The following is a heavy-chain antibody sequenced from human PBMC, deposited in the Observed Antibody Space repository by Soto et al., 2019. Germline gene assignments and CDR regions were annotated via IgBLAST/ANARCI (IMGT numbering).Heavy chain of an antibody. CDR1: GLIFSNYK. CDR3: ARDTDGLHY. J-gene: IGHJ4*02. CDR2: ISTDGSVT. Sequence: PGGSLRLCCAASGLIFSNYKMHWVRQAPGKGLVWVSRISTDGSVTDYADSVKGRFTVSRDNAKNTLYLQMNSLRAEDTAVYYCARDTDGLHYWGQGTLVTVSS. V-gene: IGHV3-74*01.